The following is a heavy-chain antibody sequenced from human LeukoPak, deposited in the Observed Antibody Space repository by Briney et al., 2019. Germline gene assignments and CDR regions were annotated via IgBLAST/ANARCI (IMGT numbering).Heavy chain of an antibody. J-gene: IGHJ4*02. D-gene: IGHD3-3*01. CDR3: ASRVSGVVSIDY. CDR1: GFTFSSYA. V-gene: IGHV3-30*04. CDR2: ISYDGSNK. Sequence: GGSLRLSCAASGFTFSSYAMHWVRQAPGKGLEWVAVISYDGSNKYYADSVKGRFTISRDNSKNTLYLQMNNLRVEDTAVYYCASRVSGVVSIDYWGQGTLVTVSS.